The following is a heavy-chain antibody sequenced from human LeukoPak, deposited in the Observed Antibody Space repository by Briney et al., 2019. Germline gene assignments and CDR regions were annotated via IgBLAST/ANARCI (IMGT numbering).Heavy chain of an antibody. Sequence: PGGSLRLSCAASGFTFSSYVMSWVRQAPGKGLDWVSAISGSGGSTYYADSVKGRFTISRDNSKNTLYLQMNSLRAEDTAVYYCAKWMGSIAAPQLMYYFDYWGQGTLVTVSS. CDR1: GFTFSSYV. D-gene: IGHD6-6*01. J-gene: IGHJ4*02. V-gene: IGHV3-23*01. CDR3: AKWMGSIAAPQLMYYFDY. CDR2: ISGSGGST.